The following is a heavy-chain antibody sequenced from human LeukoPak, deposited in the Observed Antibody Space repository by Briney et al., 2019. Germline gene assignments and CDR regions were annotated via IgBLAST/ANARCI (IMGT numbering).Heavy chain of an antibody. CDR3: ARMGDGYNYVFDY. CDR1: GGSISCYY. CDR2: IYYSGST. J-gene: IGHJ4*02. D-gene: IGHD5-24*01. Sequence: SETLSLTCTVSGGSISCYYWSWIRQPPGKGLEWIGYIYYSGSTNYNPSLKSRVTISVDTSKNQFSLKLSSVTAADTAVYYCARMGDGYNYVFDYWGQGTLVTVSS. V-gene: IGHV4-59*08.